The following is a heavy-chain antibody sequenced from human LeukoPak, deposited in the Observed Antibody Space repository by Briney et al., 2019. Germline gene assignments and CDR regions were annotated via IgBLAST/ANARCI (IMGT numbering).Heavy chain of an antibody. Sequence: GGSLRLSCAAPGFTFTSYSMNWVRLAPGKGLEWVSCISSRSNYIYYAYSVKGRFTISRDNAINSLYLPMKPPRAEETAVYYCVRDRGRYDSSGYYYEGYFDYWGQGTLVTVSS. J-gene: IGHJ4*02. D-gene: IGHD3-22*01. V-gene: IGHV3-21*04. CDR3: VRDRGRYDSSGYYYEGYFDY. CDR1: GFTFTSYS. CDR2: ISSRSNYI.